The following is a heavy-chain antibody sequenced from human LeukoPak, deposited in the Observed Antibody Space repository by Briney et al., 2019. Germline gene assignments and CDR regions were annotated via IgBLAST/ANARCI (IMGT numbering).Heavy chain of an antibody. CDR1: GSTFSSYS. Sequence: GGSLRLSSAASGSTFSSYSMNWVRQAPGKGLEWVSSISSSSSYIYYADSVKGRFIISRDNAKNSLYLQMNSLRAEDTAVYYCANMRRGYCSSTSCYAYYYMDVWGKGTTVTVSS. CDR2: ISSSSSYI. J-gene: IGHJ6*03. CDR3: ANMRRGYCSSTSCYAYYYMDV. D-gene: IGHD2-2*01. V-gene: IGHV3-21*01.